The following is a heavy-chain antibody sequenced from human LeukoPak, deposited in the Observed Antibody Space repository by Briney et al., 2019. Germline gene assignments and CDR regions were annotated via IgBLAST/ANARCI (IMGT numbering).Heavy chain of an antibody. Sequence: GSLRLSCAASGFTFSSYAMSWVRQAPGKGLEWVSSISASGSPHYTDSVKGRFTISRDTSKNTLSLQMNSLRVDDTAVYYCAKGSIMLWVGGQGTLVTVSS. CDR2: ISASGSP. V-gene: IGHV3-23*01. D-gene: IGHD2-8*01. CDR3: AKGSIMLWV. J-gene: IGHJ4*02. CDR1: GFTFSSYA.